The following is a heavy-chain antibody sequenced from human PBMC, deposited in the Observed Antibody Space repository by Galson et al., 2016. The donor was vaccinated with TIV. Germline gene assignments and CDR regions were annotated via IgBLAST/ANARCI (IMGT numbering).Heavy chain of an antibody. V-gene: IGHV1-69*13. CDR2: IIGMFGTT. J-gene: IGHJ4*02. CDR1: GGTFSSYA. D-gene: IGHD5-12*01. CDR3: ARARGYSGHEGNY. Sequence: SVKVSCKASGGTFSSYAFSWVRQAPGQGLEWMGRIIGMFGTTNYARKFQGRVTITADELTSTAYMELSSLRSEDTAMYYCARARGYSGHEGNYWGQGTLVTVSS.